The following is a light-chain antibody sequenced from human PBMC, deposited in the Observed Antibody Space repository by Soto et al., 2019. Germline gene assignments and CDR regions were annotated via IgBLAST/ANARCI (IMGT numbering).Light chain of an antibody. Sequence: QSVLTLPASVSGSPGQSITVSCTGTSSDVGGHNYVSWFQQHPGQAPKTLIYEVTTRPSGVSTRFSGSKSGNTDSLTISGLQDEDEADYHCSSYSSSGTLFVFGNGTKVNV. J-gene: IGLJ1*01. CDR1: SSDVGGHNY. CDR2: EVT. CDR3: SSYSSSGTLFV. V-gene: IGLV2-14*01.